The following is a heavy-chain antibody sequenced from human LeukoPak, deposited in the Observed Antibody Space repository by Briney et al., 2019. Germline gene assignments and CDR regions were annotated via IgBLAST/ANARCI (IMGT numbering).Heavy chain of an antibody. CDR3: ARALAVVKNYFDP. V-gene: IGHV1-69*06. CDR1: GGTFSSNA. Sequence: SVKVSCKASGGTFSSNAISWVRQAPGQGLEWMGGIIPMFGTTDYAPRFQGRVTITADKFTSTAHMELTSLRSEDTAVYYCARALAVVKNYFDPWGQGTLVTVSS. D-gene: IGHD1-7*01. CDR2: IIPMFGTT. J-gene: IGHJ5*02.